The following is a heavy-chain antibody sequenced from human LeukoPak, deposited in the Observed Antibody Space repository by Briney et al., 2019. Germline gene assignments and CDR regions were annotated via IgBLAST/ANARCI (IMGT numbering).Heavy chain of an antibody. V-gene: IGHV3-33*01. CDR2: IWYDGSNK. J-gene: IGHJ6*02. D-gene: IGHD4-17*01. CDR1: GFTLSSYG. CDR3: AREVLDYGDGSYYYYGMDV. Sequence: GGSLRLSCAASGFTLSSYGMHWVRQAPGKGLEWVAVIWYDGSNKYYADSVKGRFTISRDNSKNTLYLQMNSLRAEDTAVYYCAREVLDYGDGSYYYYGMDVWGQGTTVTVSS.